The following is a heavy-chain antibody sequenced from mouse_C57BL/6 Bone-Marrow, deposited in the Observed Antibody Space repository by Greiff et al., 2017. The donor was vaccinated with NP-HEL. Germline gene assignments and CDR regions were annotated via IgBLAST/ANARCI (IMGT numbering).Heavy chain of an antibody. J-gene: IGHJ4*01. D-gene: IGHD2-4*01. Sequence: VQLQQSGAELVKPGASVKMSCKASGYTFTTYPIEWMKQNHGKSLEWIGNFHPYNDDTKYNEKFKGKATLTVEKSSSTVYLLLLRLTSYDASVYDCSICYHYDDCYSMDYWGQGTSVTVSS. CDR2: FHPYNDDT. V-gene: IGHV1-47*01. CDR1: GYTFTTYP. CDR3: SICYHYDDCYSMDY.